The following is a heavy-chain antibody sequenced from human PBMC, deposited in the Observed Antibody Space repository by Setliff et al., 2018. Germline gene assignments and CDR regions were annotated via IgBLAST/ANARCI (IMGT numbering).Heavy chain of an antibody. CDR1: DDSISSRHYY. Sequence: SETLSLTCTVSDDSISSRHYYWGWIRQPPGKGLEWIANIYYTGITYHNPSLKSRVTISLDTSKNQFSLKLTSGTAADTAVYHCARYNPKLPELAIYGSFDYWGQGALVTVSS. V-gene: IGHV4-39*07. J-gene: IGHJ4*02. D-gene: IGHD3-3*01. CDR3: ARYNPKLPELAIYGSFDY. CDR2: IYYTGIT.